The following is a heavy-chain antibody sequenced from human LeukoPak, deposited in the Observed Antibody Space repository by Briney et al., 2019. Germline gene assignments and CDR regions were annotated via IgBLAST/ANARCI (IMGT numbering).Heavy chain of an antibody. CDR3: ARDLGERGYSGYNYFDY. CDR2: IYSGGST. CDR1: GFTVSSNY. J-gene: IGHJ4*02. V-gene: IGHV3-53*01. D-gene: IGHD5-12*01. Sequence: PGGSLRLSCAASGFTVSSNYMSWVRQAPGKGLEWVSVIYSGGSTYYADSVKGRFTISRDNSKNTLYLQMNSLGAEDTAVYYCARDLGERGYSGYNYFDYWGQGTLVTVSS.